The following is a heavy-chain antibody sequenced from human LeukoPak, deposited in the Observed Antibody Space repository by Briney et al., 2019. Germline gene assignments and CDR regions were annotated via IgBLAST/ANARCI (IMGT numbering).Heavy chain of an antibody. CDR1: GYTFTGYY. D-gene: IGHD3-22*01. Sequence: ASVKVSCKASGYTFTGYYMHWVRQAPGQGLEWMGWINPNSGGTNYAQKLQGRVTMTTDTSTSTAYMELGSLRSDDTAVYYCARVEDYYDSSGYYYLPFDYWGQGTLVTVSS. CDR3: ARVEDYYDSSGYYYLPFDY. V-gene: IGHV1-2*02. CDR2: INPNSGGT. J-gene: IGHJ4*02.